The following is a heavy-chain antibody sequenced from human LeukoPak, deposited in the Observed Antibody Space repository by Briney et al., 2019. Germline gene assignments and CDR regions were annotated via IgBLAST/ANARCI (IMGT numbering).Heavy chain of an antibody. D-gene: IGHD2-2*02. CDR2: IAYDGSNK. Sequence: GRSLRVSCAASGFTFSSYGMHWVRQAPGKGLEWVAVIAYDGSNKYYADSVKGRFTISRDNSKNTLYLQMNSLRAEDTAVYYCAKDGGYCSSTSCYNGGKTQGPYYFDYWGQGTLVTVSS. CDR1: GFTFSSYG. CDR3: AKDGGYCSSTSCYNGGKTQGPYYFDY. J-gene: IGHJ4*02. V-gene: IGHV3-30*18.